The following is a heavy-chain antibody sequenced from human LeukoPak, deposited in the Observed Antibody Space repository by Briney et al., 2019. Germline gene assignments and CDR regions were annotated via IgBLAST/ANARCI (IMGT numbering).Heavy chain of an antibody. J-gene: IGHJ4*02. CDR2: INNRGST. V-gene: IGHV4-39*07. D-gene: IGHD6-13*01. CDR1: GGSISGNNYY. Sequence: SETLSLTCTVSGGSISGNNYYWGWIRQAPGEGLEWIGSINNRGSTYYNPSLKSRVTMSVDTSKNQFSLKLSSVGAADTAVYYCVRDRSRPNPFFDSWGQGTLVTVSS. CDR3: VRDRSRPNPFFDS.